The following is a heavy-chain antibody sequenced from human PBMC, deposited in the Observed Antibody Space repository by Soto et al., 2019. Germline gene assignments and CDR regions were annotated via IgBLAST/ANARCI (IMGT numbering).Heavy chain of an antibody. J-gene: IGHJ4*02. CDR2: INAGNGNT. CDR3: ANTGRVATITSDY. CDR1: GYTFTSYA. D-gene: IGHD5-12*01. Sequence: QVQLVQSGAEVKKPGASVKVSCKASGYTFTSYAMHWVRQAPGQRLEWMGWINAGNGNTKYSQKLQGRVTISRDTSASTSERELRSLRSEDTSVYYCANTGRVATITSDYWGQGTLVTVSS. V-gene: IGHV1-3*01.